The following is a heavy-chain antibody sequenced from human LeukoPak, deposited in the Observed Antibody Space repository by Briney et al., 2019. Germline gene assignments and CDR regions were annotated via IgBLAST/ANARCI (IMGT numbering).Heavy chain of an antibody. CDR1: GFTFSSYA. J-gene: IGHJ4*02. CDR3: ARGDGYNFGDY. Sequence: PGGSLRPSCAASGFTFSSYAMHWVRQAPGKGLEWVAVISYDGSNKYYADSVKGRFTISRDNSKNTLYLQVNSLRAEDTAVYYCARGDGYNFGDYWGQGTLVTVSS. CDR2: ISYDGSNK. D-gene: IGHD5-24*01. V-gene: IGHV3-30-3*01.